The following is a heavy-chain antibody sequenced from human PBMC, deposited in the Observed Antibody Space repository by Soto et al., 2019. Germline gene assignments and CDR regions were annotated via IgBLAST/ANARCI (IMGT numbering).Heavy chain of an antibody. CDR3: ARDIGHYDILTGYYFYFDY. CDR1: GYSFTNFH. J-gene: IGHJ4*02. CDR2: IDPSGGIT. D-gene: IGHD3-9*01. Sequence: ASVKVSCKASGYSFTNFHIHWVRQAPGQGLEWMGMIDPSGGITRYAQRLQGRITMTRDTSTSTVYMELSSLRSEDTAVYYCARDIGHYDILTGYYFYFDYWGQGTLVTVSS. V-gene: IGHV1-46*03.